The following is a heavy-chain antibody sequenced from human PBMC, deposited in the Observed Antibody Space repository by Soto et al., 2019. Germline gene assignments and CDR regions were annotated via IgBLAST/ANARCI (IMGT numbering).Heavy chain of an antibody. CDR1: GFTFSDRY. CDR3: TIEGAYPGPDFDY. Sequence: RLSCAASGFTFSDRYMDWVRQAPGKGLEWVGRTKNKANSYTTEYAASVKGRFTISRDYSRDSVYLQMNSLKTDDTAVYYCTIEGAYPGPDFDYWGQGTLVTVSS. CDR2: TKNKANSYTT. V-gene: IGHV3-72*01. J-gene: IGHJ4*02. D-gene: IGHD3-16*01.